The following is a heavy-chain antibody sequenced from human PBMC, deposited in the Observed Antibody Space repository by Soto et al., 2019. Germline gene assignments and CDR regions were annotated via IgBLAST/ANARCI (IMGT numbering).Heavy chain of an antibody. CDR2: ISSSSSTI. J-gene: IGHJ4*02. D-gene: IGHD2-15*01. Sequence: GGSLRLSCAASGFTFSSYSMNWVRQAPGKGLEWVSYISSSSSTIYYADSVKGRFTISRDNAKNSLYLQMNSLRAEDTAVYYCASGGTYCSGGSCPGILFDYWGQGTLVTVSS. V-gene: IGHV3-48*01. CDR3: ASGGTYCSGGSCPGILFDY. CDR1: GFTFSSYS.